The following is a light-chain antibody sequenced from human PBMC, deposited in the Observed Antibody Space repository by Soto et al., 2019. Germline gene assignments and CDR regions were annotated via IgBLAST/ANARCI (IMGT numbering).Light chain of an antibody. CDR3: AAWDDNLSGFYV. CDR2: RNS. CDR1: ASTIGRNY. J-gene: IGLJ1*01. Sequence: QSALXQSPSASGTPGQRVTISCSGSASTIGRNYVYWYQQLPGTAPKLLIYRNSQRPSGVPDRFSGSKSGTSASLAISGLRSEDEADYYCAAWDDNLSGFYVFGDGTKVTV. V-gene: IGLV1-47*01.